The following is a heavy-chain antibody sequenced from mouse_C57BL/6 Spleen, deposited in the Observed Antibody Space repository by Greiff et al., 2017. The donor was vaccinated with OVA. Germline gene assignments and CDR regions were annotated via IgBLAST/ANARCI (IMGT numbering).Heavy chain of an antibody. Sequence: DVHLVESEGGLVQPGSSMKLSCTASGFTFSDYYMAWVRQVPEKGLEWVANINYDGSSTYYLDSLKSRFIISRDNAKNILYLQMSSLKSEDTATYYCARDLLTRYFDVWGTGTTVTVSS. D-gene: IGHD2-1*01. V-gene: IGHV5-16*01. CDR2: INYDGSST. CDR3: ARDLLTRYFDV. CDR1: GFTFSDYY. J-gene: IGHJ1*03.